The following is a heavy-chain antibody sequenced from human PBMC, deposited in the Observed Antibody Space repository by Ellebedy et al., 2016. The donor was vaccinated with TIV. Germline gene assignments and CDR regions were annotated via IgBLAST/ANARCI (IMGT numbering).Heavy chain of an antibody. V-gene: IGHV1-69*13. CDR1: GGTFSSYA. J-gene: IGHJ3*02. Sequence: AASVKVSCKASGGTFSSYAISWVRQAPGQGLEWMGGIIPIFGTANYAQKFQGRVTITADESTSTAYMELSSLRSEDTAVYYCATGGGIPARDAFDIWGQGTMVTVSS. CDR2: IIPIFGTA. CDR3: ATGGGIPARDAFDI. D-gene: IGHD2-15*01.